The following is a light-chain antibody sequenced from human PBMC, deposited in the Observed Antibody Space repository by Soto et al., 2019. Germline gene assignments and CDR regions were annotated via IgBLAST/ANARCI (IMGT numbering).Light chain of an antibody. CDR1: EDISNY. J-gene: IGKJ5*01. CDR2: EAS. Sequence: EIQMTQLPSSLSASVGDRVTITCHASEDISNYLTWYQQKPGKAPKLLISEASNLETGVPSRFSGSGSGTDFTFTISSLLPDDIATYYCQQYESLPRTFGQGTRLEIK. V-gene: IGKV1-33*01. CDR3: QQYESLPRT.